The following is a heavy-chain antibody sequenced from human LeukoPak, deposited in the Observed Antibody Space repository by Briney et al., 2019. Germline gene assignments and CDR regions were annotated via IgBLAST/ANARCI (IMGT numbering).Heavy chain of an antibody. D-gene: IGHD1-26*01. CDR2: IYSDESST. J-gene: IGHJ4*02. V-gene: IGHV3-74*01. CDR1: GFTFSDYW. CDR3: ARDRWGVGARYYFDY. Sequence: GGSLRLSCAASGFTFSDYWMHWVRQAPGKGLEWVSRIYSDESSTYYADSVKGRFTISRDNAKNTLYLQMNSLRAEDTAVYYCARDRWGVGARYYFDYWGQGTLVTVSS.